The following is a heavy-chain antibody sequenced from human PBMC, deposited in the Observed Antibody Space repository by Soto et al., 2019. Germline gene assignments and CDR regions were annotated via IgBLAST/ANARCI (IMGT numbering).Heavy chain of an antibody. V-gene: IGHV3-74*01. Sequence: EVQLVESGGGLVQPGGSLRLSCAASGFTFSSYWMHWVRQAPGKGLMWVSRINSDGSSTSYADSVKGRFTISRDNAKNTLYLQMNSLRAEDTAVYYCARRRGSSGWKTNFDYWGQGTLVTVSS. CDR2: INSDGSST. J-gene: IGHJ4*02. CDR3: ARRRGSSGWKTNFDY. D-gene: IGHD6-19*01. CDR1: GFTFSSYW.